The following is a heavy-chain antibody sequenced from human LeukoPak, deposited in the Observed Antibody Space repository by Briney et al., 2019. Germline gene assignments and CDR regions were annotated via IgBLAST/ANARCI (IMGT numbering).Heavy chain of an antibody. J-gene: IGHJ4*02. CDR2: IYYSGST. V-gene: IGHV4-31*03. CDR3: ARVISCSGGSCFDGMVDY. Sequence: PSQTLSLTCTVSGGSISSGGYYWSWIRQHPGKGLEWIGYIYYSGSTYYNPSLKSRVTISVDTSKNQFSLKLSSVTAADTAAYYCARVISCSGGSCFDGMVDYWGQGTLVTVSS. CDR1: GGSISSGGYY. D-gene: IGHD2-15*01.